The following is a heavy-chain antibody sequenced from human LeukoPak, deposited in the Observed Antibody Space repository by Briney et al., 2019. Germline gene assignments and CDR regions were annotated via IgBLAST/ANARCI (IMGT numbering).Heavy chain of an antibody. D-gene: IGHD3-3*01. CDR1: GGSISSYY. J-gene: IGHJ4*02. CDR2: INHSGST. Sequence: SETLSLTCTVSGGSISSYYWSWIRQPPGKGLEWIGEINHSGSTNYNPSLKSRVTISVDTSKNQFSLKLSSVTAADTAVYYCARGRAYYDFWSGYYDFDYWGQGTLVTVSS. V-gene: IGHV4-34*01. CDR3: ARGRAYYDFWSGYYDFDY.